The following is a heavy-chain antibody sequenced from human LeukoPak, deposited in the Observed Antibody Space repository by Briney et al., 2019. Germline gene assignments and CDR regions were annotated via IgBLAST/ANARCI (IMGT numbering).Heavy chain of an antibody. D-gene: IGHD1-26*01. CDR3: ARDKIVGATHFDY. V-gene: IGHV3-7*01. CDR1: GFTFTTYW. CDR2: MKQDGSET. J-gene: IGHJ4*02. Sequence: GESLRLSCAASGFTFTTYWMSWVRQAPGKGLEWVANMKQDGSETYYVDSVKGRFTISRDNAKNSLYLQMNSLRAEDTAVYYCARDKIVGATHFDYWGQGTLVTVSS.